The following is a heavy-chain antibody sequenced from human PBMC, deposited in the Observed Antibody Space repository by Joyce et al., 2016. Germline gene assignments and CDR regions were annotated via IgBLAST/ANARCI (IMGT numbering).Heavy chain of an antibody. J-gene: IGHJ6*02. CDR2: IYWDDDK. D-gene: IGHD6-25*01. V-gene: IGHV2-5*02. CDR1: GFSLSTSGVG. Sequence: QVTLKESGPTLVKPTQTLTLTCTFSGFSLSTSGVGVGWIRQPPGKAREWLALIYWDDDKRYSSSLKSRLTITKDTSKNQVVLTMTNMDPVDTATYYCAHAPATDRYYGMDVWGQGTTFTVSS. CDR3: AHAPATDRYYGMDV.